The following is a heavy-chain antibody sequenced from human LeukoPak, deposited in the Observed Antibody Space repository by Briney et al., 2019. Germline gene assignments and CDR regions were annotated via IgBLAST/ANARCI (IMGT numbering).Heavy chain of an antibody. CDR1: GGSISSGTHY. Sequence: PSETLSLTCIVSGGSISSGTHYWGWIRQPPGKGLEWIGSVFYSGSTYYNQSLKSRATISVDTSKNQFSLKLSSVTAADTAVYYCARHLGSTWYEGLDYWGQGTLVTVSS. D-gene: IGHD6-13*01. V-gene: IGHV4-39*01. J-gene: IGHJ4*02. CDR3: ARHLGSTWYEGLDY. CDR2: VFYSGST.